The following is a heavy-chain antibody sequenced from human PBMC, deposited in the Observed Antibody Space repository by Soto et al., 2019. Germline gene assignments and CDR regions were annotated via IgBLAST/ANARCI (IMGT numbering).Heavy chain of an antibody. CDR2: IYPGDSDT. D-gene: IGHD3-22*01. V-gene: IGHV5-51*01. Sequence: PGESLKISCKGSGYSFTSYWIGWVRQMPGKGLEWMGIIYPGDSDTRYSPSFQGQVTISADKSISTAYLRWSSLKASDTAMYYCARIYYDSHYYYYGMDVWGQGTTVTVSS. J-gene: IGHJ6*02. CDR3: ARIYYDSHYYYYGMDV. CDR1: GYSFTSYW.